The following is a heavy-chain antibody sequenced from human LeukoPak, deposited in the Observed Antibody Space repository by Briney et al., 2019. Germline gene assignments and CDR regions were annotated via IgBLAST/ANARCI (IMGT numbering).Heavy chain of an antibody. J-gene: IGHJ4*02. CDR1: GGSFSGYY. Sequence: PSETLSLTCAVYGGSFSGYYWSWIRQPPGKGLEWIGEINHSGSTNYNPSLESRVTISVDTSKNQFSLKLSSVTAADTAVYYCARGIPGRSIDYWGQGTLVTVSS. CDR2: INHSGST. CDR3: ARGIPGRSIDY. D-gene: IGHD3-16*02. V-gene: IGHV4-34*01.